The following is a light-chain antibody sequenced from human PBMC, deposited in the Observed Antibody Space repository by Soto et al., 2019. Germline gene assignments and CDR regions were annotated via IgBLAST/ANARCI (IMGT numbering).Light chain of an antibody. CDR1: KNIRNW. V-gene: IGKV1-17*01. J-gene: IGKJ1*01. CDR3: LQHDSNVLS. CDR2: AAS. Sequence: GDSVTITCRASKNIRNWLXXYXXKXGXXXKXXXYAASSLQSGVPSRFRGSRYGTEFTLTISSLQPEDFATYYCLQHDSNVLSFGQGNKVDIK.